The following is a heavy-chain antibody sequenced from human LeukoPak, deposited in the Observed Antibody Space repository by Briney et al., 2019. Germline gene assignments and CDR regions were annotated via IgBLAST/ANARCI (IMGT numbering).Heavy chain of an antibody. J-gene: IGHJ2*01. CDR2: IYPGDSDT. V-gene: IGHV5-51*01. Sequence: GESLKISCKGSGYSFTSYWIGWVRQMPGKGLEWMGIIYPGDSDTRYSPSFQGQVTISADKSISTAHLQWSSLKASDTAMYYCASRRPVEMATIGPDWYSDLWGRGTLVTVSS. CDR3: ASRRPVEMATIGPDWYSDL. D-gene: IGHD5-24*01. CDR1: GYSFTSYW.